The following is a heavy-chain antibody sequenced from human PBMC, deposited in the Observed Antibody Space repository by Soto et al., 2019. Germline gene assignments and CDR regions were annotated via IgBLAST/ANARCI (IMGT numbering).Heavy chain of an antibody. V-gene: IGHV4-34*01. CDR2: INHSGST. CDR1: GGSFSGHY. D-gene: IGHD3-3*01. Sequence: SETLSLTCAVYGGSFSGHYWIWIRQPPGKGLEWIGEINHSGSTNYNPSLKSRVTISVDTSKNQFSLKLSSVTAADTAVYYCARSPYDFWSGSRGGRFDYWGQGTLVTVSS. J-gene: IGHJ4*02. CDR3: ARSPYDFWSGSRGGRFDY.